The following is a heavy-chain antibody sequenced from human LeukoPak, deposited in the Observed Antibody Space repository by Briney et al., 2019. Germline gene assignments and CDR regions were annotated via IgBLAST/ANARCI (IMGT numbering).Heavy chain of an antibody. J-gene: IGHJ3*02. CDR2: IYYSGST. V-gene: IGHV4-39*01. CDR1: GGSISSSSYY. D-gene: IGHD4-11*01. CDR3: XXXXXXXXXYYSDAFDI. Sequence: PSETLSLTCTVSGGSISSSSYYWGWIRQPPGKGLEWIGSIYYSGSTYYNPSLKSRVTISVDTSKNQFPLKLSSVTAADTAVYXXXXXXXXXXXYYSDAFDIWGQGTMVTVSS.